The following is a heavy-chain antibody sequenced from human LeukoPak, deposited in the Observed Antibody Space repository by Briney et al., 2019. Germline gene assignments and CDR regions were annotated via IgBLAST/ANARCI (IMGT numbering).Heavy chain of an antibody. CDR3: AREAGIVVVPAGNPFDY. D-gene: IGHD2-2*01. Sequence: GGSLRLSCAASGFTFSSYSMNWVRQAPGKGLEWVSYISSSSSTIYYADSVKGRFTISRDNAKNSLYLQMNSLRDEDTAVYYCAREAGIVVVPAGNPFDYWGQGTLVTVSS. CDR2: ISSSSSTI. V-gene: IGHV3-48*02. CDR1: GFTFSSYS. J-gene: IGHJ4*02.